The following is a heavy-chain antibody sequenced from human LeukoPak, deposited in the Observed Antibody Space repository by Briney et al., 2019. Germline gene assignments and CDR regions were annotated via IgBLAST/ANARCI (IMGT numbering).Heavy chain of an antibody. Sequence: GGSLRLSCAASGFTVSSNYMSWVRQAPGKGLEWVSVIYSGGSTYYADSVKGRFTISRDDSKNTLYLQMNSLRSDDTAVYYCARVQWLLPCDYWGQGTLVTVSS. V-gene: IGHV3-53*05. CDR2: IYSGGST. J-gene: IGHJ4*02. D-gene: IGHD3-22*01. CDR3: ARVQWLLPCDY. CDR1: GFTVSSNY.